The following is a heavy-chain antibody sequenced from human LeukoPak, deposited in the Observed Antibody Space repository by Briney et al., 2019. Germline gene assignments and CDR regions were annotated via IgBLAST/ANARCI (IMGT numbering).Heavy chain of an antibody. V-gene: IGHV3-23*01. CDR2: ISGSGGST. Sequence: GGSLRLSCAASGFTFSSYAMSWVRQAPGKGLEWVAAISGSGGSTYYADSVKGRFTISRDNAKNSLYLQMNGLRAEDTAVYYCAELGITMIGGVWGKGTTVTISS. CDR3: AELGITMIGGV. D-gene: IGHD3-10*02. CDR1: GFTFSSYA. J-gene: IGHJ6*04.